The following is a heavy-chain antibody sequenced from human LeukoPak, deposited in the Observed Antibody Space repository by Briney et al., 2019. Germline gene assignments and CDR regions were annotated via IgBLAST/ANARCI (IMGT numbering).Heavy chain of an antibody. D-gene: IGHD3-22*01. Sequence: SVKVSCKASGGTFSSYAISWVRQAPGQGLEWMGRIIPIFGTANYAQKFQGRVTITTDESTSTAYMELSSLRSEDTAVYYCARGGYYYDSSGYWPWYFDLWGRGALVTVSS. J-gene: IGHJ2*01. CDR3: ARGGYYYDSSGYWPWYFDL. CDR1: GGTFSSYA. V-gene: IGHV1-69*05. CDR2: IIPIFGTA.